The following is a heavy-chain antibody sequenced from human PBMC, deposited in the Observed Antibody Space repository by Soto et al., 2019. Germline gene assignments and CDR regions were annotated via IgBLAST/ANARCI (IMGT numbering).Heavy chain of an antibody. D-gene: IGHD5-12*01. Sequence: GSLLLSCAASGFTFSSYSMNWVRQAPGKGLEWVSSISSSSSYIYYADSVKGRFTISRDNAKYSLYLQMNSLRAEDTAVYYCASLVATGYWGQGTLVTVSS. CDR3: ASLVATGY. J-gene: IGHJ4*02. V-gene: IGHV3-21*01. CDR1: GFTFSSYS. CDR2: ISSSSSYI.